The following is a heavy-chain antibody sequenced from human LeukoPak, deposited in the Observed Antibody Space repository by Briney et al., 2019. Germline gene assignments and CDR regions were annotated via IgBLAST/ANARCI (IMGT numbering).Heavy chain of an antibody. CDR1: GFTFSSYS. D-gene: IGHD5-12*01. J-gene: IGHJ4*02. CDR2: ISSSSSYI. CDR3: ARDGVATAVIDY. V-gene: IGHV3-21*01. Sequence: GGSLRLSCAASGFTFSSYSMNWVRQAPGKGLEWVSSISSSSSYIYYAGSVKGRFTISRDNAKNSLYLQMNSLRAEGTAVYYCARDGVATAVIDYWGQGTLVTVSS.